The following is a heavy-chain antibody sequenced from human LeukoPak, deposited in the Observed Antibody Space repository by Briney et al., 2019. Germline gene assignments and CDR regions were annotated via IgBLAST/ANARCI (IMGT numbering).Heavy chain of an antibody. CDR1: GASIGTYY. CDR3: ARHSHPPRPRAVDGTHIDY. J-gene: IGHJ4*02. V-gene: IGHV4-59*08. Sequence: SESLSLTHTVSGASIGTYYSSWIRQPPGKGLEWIAYLYYIGDIIYNPSLQSRVTISVETFKNQFSLKLKYVTAADTAVYYCARHSHPPRPRAVDGTHIDYWGQGALVTVSS. D-gene: IGHD5-12*01. CDR2: LYYIGDI.